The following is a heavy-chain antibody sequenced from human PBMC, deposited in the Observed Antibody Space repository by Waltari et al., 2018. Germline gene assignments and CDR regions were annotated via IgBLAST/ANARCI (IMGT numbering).Heavy chain of an antibody. CDR3: ARPKGGYDSSGYYPTPFDY. CDR1: GFTFSSYE. D-gene: IGHD3-22*01. Sequence: EVQLVESGGGLVQPGGSLRLSCPASGFTFSSYEMNWVRQAPGQGLELVLESSISGITIYYANSVRGQVTIARDNAKNSLYLQMNSLRAEYTAVYYCARPKGGYDSSGYYPTPFDYWGQGTLVTVSS. V-gene: IGHV3-48*03. CDR2: SSISGITI. J-gene: IGHJ4*02.